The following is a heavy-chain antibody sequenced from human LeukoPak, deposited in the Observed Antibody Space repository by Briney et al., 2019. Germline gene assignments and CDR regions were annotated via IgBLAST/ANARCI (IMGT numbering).Heavy chain of an antibody. CDR3: VREAYDDFWSGSWRYYYYMDV. CDR2: INPNSGGT. D-gene: IGHD3-3*01. V-gene: IGHV1-2*02. CDR1: GYTFTGYY. Sequence: ASVKVSCKASGYTFTGYYMHWVRQAPGQGLEWMGWINPNSGGTNYAQKFQGRVTMTRDTSISTAYMELSRLRSDDTAVYYCVREAYDDFWSGSWRYYYYMDVWGKGITVTVSS. J-gene: IGHJ6*03.